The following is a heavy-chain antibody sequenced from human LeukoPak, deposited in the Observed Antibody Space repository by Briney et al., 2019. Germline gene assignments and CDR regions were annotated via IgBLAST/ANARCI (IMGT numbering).Heavy chain of an antibody. V-gene: IGHV4-34*01. CDR3: AIPYCSGGSCYSAFDP. Sequence: SETLSLTCAVYGGSFSGYYWSWIRQPPGKGLEWIGEINHSGSTNYNPSLKSRVTISVDTSKNRFSLRLSSVTAADTAVYYCAIPYCSGGSCYSAFDPWGQGTLVTVSS. J-gene: IGHJ5*02. CDR1: GGSFSGYY. D-gene: IGHD2-15*01. CDR2: INHSGST.